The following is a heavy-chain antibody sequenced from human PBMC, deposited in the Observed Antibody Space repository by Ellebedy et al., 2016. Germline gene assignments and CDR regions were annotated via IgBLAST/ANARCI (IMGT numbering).Heavy chain of an antibody. Sequence: SVKVSXXASGGTFSSYAISWVRQAPGQGLEWMGGIIPIFGTANYAQKFQGRVTITADESTSTAYMELSSLRSEDTAVYYCASQQWDIVVVPAHFDYWGQGTLVTVSS. D-gene: IGHD2-2*01. CDR2: IIPIFGTA. J-gene: IGHJ4*02. CDR3: ASQQWDIVVVPAHFDY. CDR1: GGTFSSYA. V-gene: IGHV1-69*13.